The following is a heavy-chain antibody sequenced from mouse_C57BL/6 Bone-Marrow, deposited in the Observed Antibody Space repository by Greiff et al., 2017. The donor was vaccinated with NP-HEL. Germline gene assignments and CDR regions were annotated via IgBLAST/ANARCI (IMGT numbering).Heavy chain of an antibody. V-gene: IGHV1-7*01. CDR2: INPSSGYT. Sequence: VKLMESGAELAKPGASVKLSCKASGYTFTSYWMHWVKQRPGQGLEWIGYINPSSGYTKYNQKFKDKATLTADKSSSTAYMQLSSLTYEDSAVYYCAKGYYDYPYYFDYWGQGTTLTVSS. J-gene: IGHJ2*01. CDR1: GYTFTSYW. D-gene: IGHD2-4*01. CDR3: AKGYYDYPYYFDY.